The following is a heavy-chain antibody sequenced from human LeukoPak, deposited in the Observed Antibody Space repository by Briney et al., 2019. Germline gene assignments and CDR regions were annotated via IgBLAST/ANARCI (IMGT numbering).Heavy chain of an antibody. CDR1: GFTFSSYW. J-gene: IGHJ4*02. Sequence: GGSLRLSCTASGFTFSSYWMHWVRQAPGKGLVRVSHIKTDGSSINYADSVKGRFTISRDNAKNTLYLQMNSLRAEDTAVYYCARARYNNGLDYWGQGTLVTASS. D-gene: IGHD1-14*01. V-gene: IGHV3-74*01. CDR3: ARARYNNGLDY. CDR2: IKTDGSSI.